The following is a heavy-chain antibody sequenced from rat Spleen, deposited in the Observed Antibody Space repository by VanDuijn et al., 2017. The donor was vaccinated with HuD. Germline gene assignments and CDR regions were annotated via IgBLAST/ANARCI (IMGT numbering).Heavy chain of an antibody. V-gene: IGHV5S10*01. CDR3: ARHGYYYDGSYYFFDY. J-gene: IGHJ2*01. Sequence: EVQLVESGGGLVQPGRSLKLSCAASGFTFSDYNMAWVRQAPKKGLEWVATIIYDDSRTYYRDSVKGRFTISRDDAKSTLYLQMDSLRSEDTATYYCARHGYYYDGSYYFFDYWGQGVMVTVSS. CDR2: IIYDDSRT. D-gene: IGHD1-12*02. CDR1: GFTFSDYN.